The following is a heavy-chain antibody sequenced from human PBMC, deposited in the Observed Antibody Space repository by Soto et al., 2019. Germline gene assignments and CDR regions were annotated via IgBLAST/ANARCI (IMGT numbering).Heavy chain of an antibody. CDR2: INSDGSST. V-gene: IGHV3-74*01. CDR1: GFTFGSYW. J-gene: IGHJ6*02. D-gene: IGHD3-16*02. Sequence: GGSLRLSCAASGFTFGSYWMHWVRQAPGKGLVWVSRINSDGSSTSYADSVKGRFTISRDNAKNTLYLQMNSLRAEDTAVYYCARGQEDYVWGSYRSYYYYYGMDVWGQGTTVTAP. CDR3: ARGQEDYVWGSYRSYYYYYGMDV.